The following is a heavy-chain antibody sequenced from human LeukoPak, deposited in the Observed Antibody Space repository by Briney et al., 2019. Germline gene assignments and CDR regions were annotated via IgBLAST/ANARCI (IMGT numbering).Heavy chain of an antibody. Sequence: GGSLRLSCAASGFTFNTYWMSWVRQAPGKGLEWVANIKPDGSEKYFVDSVKGRFSISRGNARNSLYLQMDSLRAEDTAVYYCARGIYGRYFDYWGQGTLVTVSS. CDR3: ARGIYGRYFDY. V-gene: IGHV3-7*04. D-gene: IGHD3-10*01. CDR1: GFTFNTYW. CDR2: IKPDGSEK. J-gene: IGHJ4*02.